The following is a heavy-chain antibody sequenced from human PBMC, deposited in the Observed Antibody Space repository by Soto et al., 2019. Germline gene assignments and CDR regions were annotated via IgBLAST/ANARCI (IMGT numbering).Heavy chain of an antibody. Sequence: EVQLVESGGGLVQPGGSLRLSCAASGFSVSNTYTGWVRQAPGKGLEWVSIIYSGGGTYYTDSVKGRFTISRDNSKNTVYLQMNSLRAEDTAVYYCASSPMRIVEVWYFDLWGPGTLVMVSS. J-gene: IGHJ2*01. CDR3: ASSPMRIVEVWYFDL. V-gene: IGHV3-66*01. CDR2: IYSGGGT. CDR1: GFSVSNTY. D-gene: IGHD3-22*01.